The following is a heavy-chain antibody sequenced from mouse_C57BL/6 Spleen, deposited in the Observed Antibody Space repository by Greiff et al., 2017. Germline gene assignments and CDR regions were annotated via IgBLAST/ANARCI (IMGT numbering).Heavy chain of an antibody. CDR2: IWSGGST. J-gene: IGHJ3*01. Sequence: VQLQQSGPGLVQPSQSLSITCTVSGFSLTSYGVHWVRQSPGKGLEWLGVIWSGGSTDYNAAFISRLSISKDNSKCQVFFKMNSLQADVTAIYYCARTAGSSGGFAYWGQGTLVTVSA. CDR1: GFSLTSYG. CDR3: ARTAGSSGGFAY. V-gene: IGHV2-2*01. D-gene: IGHD1-1*01.